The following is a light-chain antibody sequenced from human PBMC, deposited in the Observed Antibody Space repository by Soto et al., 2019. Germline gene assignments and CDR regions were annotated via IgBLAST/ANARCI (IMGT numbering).Light chain of an antibody. Sequence: QAASVSGSPGQSIAISCTGTSRDVGGYNYVSWYQQHPGKAPKLMVYDVSNRPSGVSNRFSGSKSGNTASLTISGLQAEDEADYYCSSYTSSSTYVFGTGTQLTVL. CDR2: DVS. V-gene: IGLV2-14*01. CDR3: SSYTSSSTYV. J-gene: IGLJ1*01. CDR1: SRDVGGYNY.